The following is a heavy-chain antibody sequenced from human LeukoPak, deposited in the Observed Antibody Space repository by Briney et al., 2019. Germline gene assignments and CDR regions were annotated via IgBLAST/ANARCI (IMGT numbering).Heavy chain of an antibody. D-gene: IGHD3-9*01. V-gene: IGHV3-9*01. CDR1: GFTFDDYA. Sequence: GGSLRLSCAASGFTFDDYAMHWVRQAPGKGLEWVSGISWNSGSIGYADSVKGRFTISRDNAKNSLYLQMNSLRAEDTASYYCATQRSYDILTGYYPFDYWGQGTLVTVSS. CDR3: ATQRSYDILTGYYPFDY. J-gene: IGHJ4*02. CDR2: ISWNSGSI.